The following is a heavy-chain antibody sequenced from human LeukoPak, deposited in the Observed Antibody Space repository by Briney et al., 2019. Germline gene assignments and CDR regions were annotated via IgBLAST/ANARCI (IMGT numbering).Heavy chain of an antibody. CDR2: IKYDGSYT. V-gene: IGHV3-74*01. CDR1: GFTLSLAW. D-gene: IGHD5-24*01. Sequence: GGSLRLSCATSGFTLSLAWMHWVRQAPGKGLEWDSRIKYDGSYTNYADSVKGRFTISRDNARNTLSLHMISLRAEDTAVYFCVRDGDAYNFDFWGQGVLVTVSS. J-gene: IGHJ4*02. CDR3: VRDGDAYNFDF.